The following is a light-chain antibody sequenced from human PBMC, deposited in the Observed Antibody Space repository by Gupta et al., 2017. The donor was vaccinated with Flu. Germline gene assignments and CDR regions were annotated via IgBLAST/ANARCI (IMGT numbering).Light chain of an antibody. CDR1: QNFKNI. V-gene: IGKV3-11*01. CDR2: DTS. J-gene: IGKJ3*01. Sequence: PATLSASPGERATRTCRASQNFKNILDWYQQKPGQPPRLLIYDTSSRARGIPSRFSGSGSGTHFTLTIDSLKREDFAIYYCQQPNNLPFTFGRGTTVDI. CDR3: QQPNNLPFT.